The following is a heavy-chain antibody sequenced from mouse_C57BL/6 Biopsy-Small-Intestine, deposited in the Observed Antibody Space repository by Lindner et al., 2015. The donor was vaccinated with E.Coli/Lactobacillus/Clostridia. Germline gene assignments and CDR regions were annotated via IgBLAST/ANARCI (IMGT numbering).Heavy chain of an antibody. D-gene: IGHD2-1*01. CDR3: ARGGIYYGNYVRYFDV. Sequence: VQLQESGPELARPGASVKLSCKASGYTFTSYGISWVKQKPGQGLEWIGEIYPRSGNTYYNENFKDKATLTADKPSSTAYMEFRSLTSEDSAVYLCARGGIYYGNYVRYFDVWGTGTTVIVSS. CDR1: GYTFTSYG. J-gene: IGHJ1*03. V-gene: IGHV1-81*01. CDR2: IYPRSGNT.